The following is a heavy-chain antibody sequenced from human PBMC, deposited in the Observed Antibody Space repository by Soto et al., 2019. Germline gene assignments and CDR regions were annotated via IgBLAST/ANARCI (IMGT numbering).Heavy chain of an antibody. V-gene: IGHV3-49*04. CDR3: TREGGFRVVTARDAFDI. CDR2: IRSKAYGGTT. J-gene: IGHJ3*02. D-gene: IGHD2-21*02. Sequence: GGSLRLSCTASGFTFGDYAMSWVRQAPGKGLEWVGFIRSKAYGGTTEYAASAKGRFTISRDDSKSIAYLQMNSLKTEDTAVYYCTREGGFRVVTARDAFDIWGQGTMVTVSS. CDR1: GFTFGDYA.